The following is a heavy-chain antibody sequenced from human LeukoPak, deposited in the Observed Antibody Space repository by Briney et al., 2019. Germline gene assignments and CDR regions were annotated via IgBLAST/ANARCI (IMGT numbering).Heavy chain of an antibody. D-gene: IGHD4-23*01. CDR2: ISSSSSYI. CDR1: GFTFSNYA. J-gene: IGHJ4*02. V-gene: IGHV3-21*01. Sequence: GGSLRLSCVASGFTFSNYAMNWVRQAPGKGLEWVSSISSSSSYIYYADSVKGRFTISRDNAKNSLYLQMNSLRAEDTAVYYCASVNGGNFDYWGQGTLVTVSS. CDR3: ASVNGGNFDY.